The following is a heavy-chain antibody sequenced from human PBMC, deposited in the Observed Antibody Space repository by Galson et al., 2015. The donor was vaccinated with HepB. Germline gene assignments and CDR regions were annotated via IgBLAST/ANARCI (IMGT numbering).Heavy chain of an antibody. V-gene: IGHV3-23*01. CDR3: AKDPPVLLWFGERDYFDY. J-gene: IGHJ4*02. CDR1: GFTFSSYA. Sequence: SLRLSCAASGFTFSSYAMSWVRQAPGKGLEWVSAISGGGDTTYYAASVKGRFTISRDNSKNTLYLQMNSLRAEDTAVYYCAKDPPVLLWFGERDYFDYWGQGTLVTVSS. D-gene: IGHD3-10*01. CDR2: ISGGGDTT.